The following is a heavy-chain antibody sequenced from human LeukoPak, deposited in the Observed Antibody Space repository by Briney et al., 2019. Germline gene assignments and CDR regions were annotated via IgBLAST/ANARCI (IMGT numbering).Heavy chain of an antibody. CDR3: AGDDILPGYLTEYFKP. V-gene: IGHV3-21*01. J-gene: IGHJ5*02. CDR2: ISSSTSYI. Sequence: GGSLRLSCAASGFTFSSYTMNWVRQAPGKGLEWVSSISSSTSYIYYADSVKGRFTISRDNAKNSLYLQMNSLRAEDTAAYYCAGDDILPGYLTEYFKPWGQGTLFTVSS. CDR1: GFTFSSYT. D-gene: IGHD3-9*01.